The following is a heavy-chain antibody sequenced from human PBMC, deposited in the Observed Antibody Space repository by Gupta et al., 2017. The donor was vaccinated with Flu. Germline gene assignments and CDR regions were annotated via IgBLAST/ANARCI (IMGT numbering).Heavy chain of an antibody. CDR1: GGTFRSFS. Sequence: QVQLEQSGAEVKKPGSSVKVSCKASGGTFRSFSFGWGRQAPGQGLEWMGGIIPILGTADYAQRFQGRVTITADESTTTVYMELNSLRADDTAVYYCATDVRGYSSYNLWGRGTLVIVSS. D-gene: IGHD4-4*01. CDR2: IIPILGTA. J-gene: IGHJ2*01. V-gene: IGHV1-69*01. CDR3: ATDVRGYSSYNL.